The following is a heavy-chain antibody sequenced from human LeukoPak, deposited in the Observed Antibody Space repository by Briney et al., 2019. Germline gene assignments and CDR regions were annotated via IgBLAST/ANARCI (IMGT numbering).Heavy chain of an antibody. CDR2: IRSKANSYAT. Sequence: GGSLRLSCAASGFIFSGSAMHWVRQASGKGLEWVGRIRSKANSYATTYAATVTGRFTISRDDSKNTAYLQMNSLKTEDTAVYYCTRAIQGYCNSGSCLDWGQGTLVTVSS. CDR1: GFIFSGSA. D-gene: IGHD2-15*01. CDR3: TRAIQGYCNSGSCLD. V-gene: IGHV3-73*01. J-gene: IGHJ4*02.